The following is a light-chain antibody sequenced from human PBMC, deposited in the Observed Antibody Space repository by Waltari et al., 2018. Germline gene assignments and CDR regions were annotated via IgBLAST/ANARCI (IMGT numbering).Light chain of an antibody. CDR3: MQSLQTPLT. V-gene: IGKV2-28*01. CDR2: LGS. Sequence: DLVMTQSPLSLPVTPGEPASISCRPSQRLLHSNTYSYLDWYLQKPVQSPQRLIHLGSNRASGVPDKFSGSGSGTDFTLNIRRVEAEDVWIYYCMQSLQTPLTFGQGTKVEIK. CDR1: QRLLHSNTYSY. J-gene: IGKJ1*01.